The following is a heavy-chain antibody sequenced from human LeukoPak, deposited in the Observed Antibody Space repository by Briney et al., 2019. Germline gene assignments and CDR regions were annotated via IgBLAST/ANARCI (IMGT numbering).Heavy chain of an antibody. CDR3: AKDRRSSGWFN. CDR1: GFNVISNY. CDR2: ISGSGGST. J-gene: IGHJ4*02. D-gene: IGHD6-19*01. Sequence: PGGSLRLSCTASGFNVISNYMSWVRQAPGKGLEWVSAISGSGGSTYYADSVKGRFTISRDNSKNTLYLQMNSLRAEDTAVYYCAKDRRSSGWFNWGQGTLVTVSS. V-gene: IGHV3-23*01.